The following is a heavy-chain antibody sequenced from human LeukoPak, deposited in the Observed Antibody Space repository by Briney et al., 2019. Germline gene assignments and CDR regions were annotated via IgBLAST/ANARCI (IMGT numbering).Heavy chain of an antibody. CDR2: ISAYNGNT. D-gene: IGHD5-12*01. V-gene: IGHV1-18*01. Sequence: GASVKVSCKASGYTFTSYGISWVRQAPGQGLEWMGWISAYNGNTNYAQKLQGRVTMTTDTSTSTAYMELRGLRSDDTAVYYCARDLRVEMATSLFGYWGQGTLVTVSS. J-gene: IGHJ4*02. CDR3: ARDLRVEMATSLFGY. CDR1: GYTFTSYG.